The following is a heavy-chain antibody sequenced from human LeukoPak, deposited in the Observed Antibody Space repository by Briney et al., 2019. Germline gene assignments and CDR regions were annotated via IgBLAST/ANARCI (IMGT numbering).Heavy chain of an antibody. V-gene: IGHV3-23*01. D-gene: IGHD3-3*02. CDR2: ISGSGGST. Sequence: GGSLRLSCAVSGFTFSSYVMSWVRQAPGKGLEWVSAISGSGGSTYYADSVKGRFTISRDNSKNTLYLQMNSLRDEDTAVYYCAKIRPPAYDIWGQGTMVTVSS. J-gene: IGHJ3*02. CDR1: GFTFSSYV. CDR3: AKIRPPAYDI.